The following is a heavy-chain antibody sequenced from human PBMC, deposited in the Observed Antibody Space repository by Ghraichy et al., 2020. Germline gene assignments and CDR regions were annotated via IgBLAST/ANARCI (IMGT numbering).Heavy chain of an antibody. CDR2: FDPEDGET. V-gene: IGHV1-24*01. Sequence: ASVKVSCKVSGYTLTELSMHWVRQAPGKGLEWMGGFDPEDGETIYAQKFQGRVTMTEDTSTDTAYMELSSLRSEDTAVYYCATYWYRGYSYGSPNHWYFDLWGRGTLVTVSS. CDR1: GYTLTELS. J-gene: IGHJ2*01. D-gene: IGHD5-18*01. CDR3: ATYWYRGYSYGSPNHWYFDL.